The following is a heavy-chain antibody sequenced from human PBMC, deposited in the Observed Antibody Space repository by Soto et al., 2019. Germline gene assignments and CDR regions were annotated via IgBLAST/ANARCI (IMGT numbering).Heavy chain of an antibody. CDR1: GSSISSYY. J-gene: IGHJ4*02. V-gene: IGHV4-59*01. Sequence: QVQLQESGPGLVKPSETLSLTCTVSGSSISSYYWSWIRQPPGKGLEWIGYIYYSGSTNYNPSLKSRVTISVDTAKNQFSLKLSSVTAADTAVYYCARDFRLRLDYWGQGTLVTVSS. CDR3: ARDFRLRLDY. CDR2: IYYSGST. D-gene: IGHD3-16*01.